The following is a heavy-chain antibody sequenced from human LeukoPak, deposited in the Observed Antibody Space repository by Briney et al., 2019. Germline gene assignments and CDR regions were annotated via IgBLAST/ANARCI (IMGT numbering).Heavy chain of an antibody. V-gene: IGHV3-21*01. D-gene: IGHD4-17*01. Sequence: GGSLRLSCVDSGFTFSTYSVNWVRQAPGKGLVWVSSISSSSSYIYYGDSVKGRFTISRDNAKNSLYLQMNSLRAEDTAVYYCARDGAVTNGRYFDYWGQGTLVTVSS. CDR2: ISSSSSYI. CDR3: ARDGAVTNGRYFDY. J-gene: IGHJ4*02. CDR1: GFTFSTYS.